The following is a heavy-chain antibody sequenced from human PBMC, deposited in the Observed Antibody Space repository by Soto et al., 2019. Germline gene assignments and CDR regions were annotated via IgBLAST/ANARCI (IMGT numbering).Heavy chain of an antibody. CDR2: IYYSGST. CDR3: ARDDSSGPLDY. V-gene: IGHV4-59*01. D-gene: IGHD6-19*01. CDR1: GGSISSYY. J-gene: IGHJ4*02. Sequence: SETLSLTCTVSGGSISSYYWSWIRQPPGKGLEWIGYIYYSGSTNYNPSLKSRVTISVDTSKNQFSLKLSSVTAADTAVYYCARDDSSGPLDYWGQGTLVTVSS.